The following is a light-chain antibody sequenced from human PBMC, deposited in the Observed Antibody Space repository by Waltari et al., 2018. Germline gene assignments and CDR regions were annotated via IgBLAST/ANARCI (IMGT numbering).Light chain of an antibody. CDR3: AAWDDSLYGYV. V-gene: IGLV1-47*01. CDR1: SSNIAINH. Sequence: QSVLTQPPSASGTPGQRVPISCSGSSSNIAINHLCWYQQLPGPAPKLLIYSSNQRPSGVPDRFSGSKSGTSASLAIGGLRSEDEAIYYCAAWDDSLYGYVFGTGTKVTVL. CDR2: SSN. J-gene: IGLJ1*01.